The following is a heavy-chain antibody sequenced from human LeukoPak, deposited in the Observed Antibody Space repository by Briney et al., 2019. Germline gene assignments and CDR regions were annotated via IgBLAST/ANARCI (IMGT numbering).Heavy chain of an antibody. Sequence: SVKVSCKASGGTFSSYAISWVRQAPGQGLEWMGRIIPIFGTANYAQKFQGRVTITTDESTSTAYLELSSLRSEDTAAYYCARGSNYYDSSGYPSLWGQGTLVTVSS. V-gene: IGHV1-69*05. CDR2: IIPIFGTA. D-gene: IGHD3-22*01. J-gene: IGHJ4*02. CDR3: ARGSNYYDSSGYPSL. CDR1: GGTFSSYA.